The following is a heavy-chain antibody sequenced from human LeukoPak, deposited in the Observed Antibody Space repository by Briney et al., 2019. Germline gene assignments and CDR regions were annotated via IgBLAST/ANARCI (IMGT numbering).Heavy chain of an antibody. CDR2: IYYSGST. CDR3: ARNQLAARPVPYYFDY. V-gene: IGHV4-39*01. J-gene: IGHJ4*02. D-gene: IGHD6-6*01. CDR1: GGSISSSSYY. Sequence: SETLSLTCTVSGGSISSSSYYWGWIREPPGKGLEWIGSIYYSGSTYYNPSLKSRVTISVDTSKNQFSLKLSSVTAADTAVYYCARNQLAARPVPYYFDYWGQGTLVTVSS.